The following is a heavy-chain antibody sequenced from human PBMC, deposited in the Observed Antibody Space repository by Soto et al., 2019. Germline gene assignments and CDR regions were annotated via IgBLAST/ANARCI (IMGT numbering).Heavy chain of an antibody. D-gene: IGHD6-6*01. J-gene: IGHJ3*02. CDR3: ARCEPPEGRQLGPACAFDI. Sequence: QVQLVQSGAVVKKPGSSVKVSCKASGGTFSSYAISWVRQAPGQGLEWMGGIIPIFGTANYAQKFQGRVTITADESTSTAYMELSSLRSEDTAVYYCARCEPPEGRQLGPACAFDIWGQGTMVTVSS. CDR1: GGTFSSYA. CDR2: IIPIFGTA. V-gene: IGHV1-69*01.